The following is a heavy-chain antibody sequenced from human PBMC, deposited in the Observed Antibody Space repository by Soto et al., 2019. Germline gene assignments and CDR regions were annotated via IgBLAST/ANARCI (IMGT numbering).Heavy chain of an antibody. CDR3: ARDLAKGGGSAGFDY. CDR1: GYTFTVYY. V-gene: IGHV1-2*02. CDR2: INPKSGGT. Sequence: ASVKVSCKASGYTFTVYYMHWVRQAPGQGLEWMGWINPKSGGTMYPQKFQGRVTMTWDTSISTAYMALTRLRSDDTAVYYCARDLAKGGGSAGFDYWGEGTLVTVSS. J-gene: IGHJ4*02. D-gene: IGHD1-26*01.